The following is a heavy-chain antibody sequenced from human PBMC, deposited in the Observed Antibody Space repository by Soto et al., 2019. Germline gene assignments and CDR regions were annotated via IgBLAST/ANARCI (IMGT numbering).Heavy chain of an antibody. CDR1: GYNFNSYW. J-gene: IGHJ4*02. Sequence: GESLKISCQGSGYNFNSYWIGWVRQMPGKGLEWMGIIYPGDSDIKYSPSFQGQVTISADKSISTAYLQWSSLKASDTAMYYCARPRSGWSFDYWGQGTLVTVSS. D-gene: IGHD2-15*01. CDR3: ARPRSGWSFDY. V-gene: IGHV5-51*01. CDR2: IYPGDSDI.